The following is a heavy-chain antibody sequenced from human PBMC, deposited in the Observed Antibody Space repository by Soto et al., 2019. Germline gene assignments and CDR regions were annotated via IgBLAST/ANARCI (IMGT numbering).Heavy chain of an antibody. CDR1: GGTFSTYT. D-gene: IGHD3-22*01. CDR2: IIPIFGTA. J-gene: IGHJ5*02. Sequence: QVQLVQSGAEVKKPGSSVKVSCKSSGGTFSTYTLAWVRQAPGQGLEWVGGIIPIFGTANYPQKFKGRVTITADDSTTTAYMELRSLRSEDTAVYYCARSQDSSGYWNSCFDPWGQGTLVTVSS. CDR3: ARSQDSSGYWNSCFDP. V-gene: IGHV1-69*01.